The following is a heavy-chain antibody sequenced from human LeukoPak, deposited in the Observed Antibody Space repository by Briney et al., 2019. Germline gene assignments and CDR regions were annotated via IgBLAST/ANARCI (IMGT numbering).Heavy chain of an antibody. Sequence: SETLSLTCTVSGGSISSYYWSWIRQPAGKGLEWIGRIYTSGSTNYNPSLKSRVTMSVDTSENQFSLKLSSVTAADTAVYYCARLARSSSWYYGGAFDIWGQGTMVTVSS. D-gene: IGHD6-13*01. V-gene: IGHV4-4*07. CDR3: ARLARSSSWYYGGAFDI. CDR1: GGSISSYY. J-gene: IGHJ3*02. CDR2: IYTSGST.